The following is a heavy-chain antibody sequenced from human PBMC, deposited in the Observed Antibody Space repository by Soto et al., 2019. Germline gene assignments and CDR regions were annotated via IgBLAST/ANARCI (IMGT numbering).Heavy chain of an antibody. CDR3: ARVEHPFSGAGAAVEHLLY. D-gene: IGHD2-8*02. V-gene: IGHV4-30-2*01. CDR2: ISKSGST. J-gene: IGHJ1*01. CDR1: DWSISSAGYS. Sequence: QLELQESGSGLLKPSQTLSLTCTVSDWSISSAGYSWTWVRQPPGQGLEWMGYISKSGSTHYNPSLSNRPTMSIATSKKQFSLSLTSVIAADTAVYYCARVEHPFSGAGAAVEHLLYWGHGALVTVSS.